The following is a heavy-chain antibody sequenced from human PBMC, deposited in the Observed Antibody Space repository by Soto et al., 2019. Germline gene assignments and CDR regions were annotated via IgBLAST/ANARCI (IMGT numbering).Heavy chain of an antibody. CDR2: IYWDDDK. CDR3: AHRPGSCRQLVACYFDY. V-gene: IGHV2-5*02. Sequence: SGPTLVKPTQTLTLTCTFSGFSLSTSGVGVGWIRQPPGKALEWLALIYWDDDKRYSPSLKSRPTITKDTSKNQVVLTMTNMDPVDTATYYCAHRPGSCRQLVACYFDYWGQGTLVTVSS. CDR1: GFSLSTSGVG. D-gene: IGHD6-6*01. J-gene: IGHJ4*02.